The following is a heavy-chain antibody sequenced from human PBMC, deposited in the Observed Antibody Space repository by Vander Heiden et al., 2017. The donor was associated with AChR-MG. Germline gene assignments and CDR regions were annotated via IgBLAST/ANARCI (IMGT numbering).Heavy chain of an antibody. D-gene: IGHD3-22*01. V-gene: IGHV4-59*01. J-gene: IGHJ4*02. CDR1: GASISNYS. Sequence: VQLQESGPGLVKPSAPLSPTCTVSGASISNYSWSWVRQPPGKGLEWIGYIHYSGSTNYNPSLKSRVTISVDTSNNHFSLRLTSVTAADTAVYYCARRSRDSGGYSQFDYWGQGTLVTVSS. CDR3: ARRSRDSGGYSQFDY. CDR2: IHYSGST.